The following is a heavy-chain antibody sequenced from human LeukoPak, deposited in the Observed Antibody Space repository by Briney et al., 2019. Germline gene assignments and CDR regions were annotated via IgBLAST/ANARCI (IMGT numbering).Heavy chain of an antibody. CDR3: ARVFEQWLETNAFDI. D-gene: IGHD6-19*01. CDR1: GYTFTSYG. Sequence: ASVTVSCKASGYTFTSYGFSWVRQAPGQGLEWMGWISAYNGNANYAQNLQGRVTMTTDTSTTTAYMELRSLTSDDTAVYYCARVFEQWLETNAFDIWGQGTMVTVSS. V-gene: IGHV1-18*01. J-gene: IGHJ3*02. CDR2: ISAYNGNA.